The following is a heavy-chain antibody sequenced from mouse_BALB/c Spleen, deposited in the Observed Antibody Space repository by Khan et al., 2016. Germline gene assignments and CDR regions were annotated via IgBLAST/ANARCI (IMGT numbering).Heavy chain of an antibody. CDR3: AKNGDSYYCDY. Sequence: VELVESGPSLVQPSQSLSITCTVSGFSLTSYGVHWVRQSPGKGLEWLGVIWGGGSTDYNAAFMSRLSITKDNSKSQVFFKMNSLQADDTAIYYCAKNGDSYYCDYWGQGTTLTVSS. J-gene: IGHJ2*01. CDR1: GFSLTSYG. CDR2: IWGGGST. V-gene: IGHV2-5-1*01.